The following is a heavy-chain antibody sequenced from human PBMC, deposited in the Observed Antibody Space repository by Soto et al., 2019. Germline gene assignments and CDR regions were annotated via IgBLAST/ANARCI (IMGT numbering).Heavy chain of an antibody. CDR3: AGNWLSSSRFAFFDY. Sequence: EVQLVESGGGLVKPGGSLRLSCAASGFTFSSYSMNWVRQAPGKGLEWVSSISSSSSVIYSADSVKGRFTISRDNDKNSRYLHMKSLRHEDTAVYYCAGNWLSSSRFAFFDYWGQGTLVTVSS. J-gene: IGHJ4*02. D-gene: IGHD6-13*01. V-gene: IGHV3-21*01. CDR2: ISSSSSVI. CDR1: GFTFSSYS.